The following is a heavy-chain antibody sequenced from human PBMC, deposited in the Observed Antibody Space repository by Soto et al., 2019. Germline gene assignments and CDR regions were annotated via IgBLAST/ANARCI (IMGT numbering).Heavy chain of an antibody. V-gene: IGHV4-59*01. J-gene: IGHJ1*01. CDR3: SRGDYDFWSGYKIYFQH. CDR1: GGSISSYY. D-gene: IGHD3-3*01. CDR2: IYYSGST. Sequence: PSETLSLTCTVSGGSISSYYWSWIRQPPGKGLEWIGYIYYSGSTNYNPSLKSRVTISVDTSKNQFSLKLGSVTAADTAVYYCSRGDYDFWSGYKIYFQHWGQGTQVTVSS.